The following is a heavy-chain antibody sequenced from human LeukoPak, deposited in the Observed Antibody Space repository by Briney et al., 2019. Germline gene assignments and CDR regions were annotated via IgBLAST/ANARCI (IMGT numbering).Heavy chain of an antibody. CDR1: GFTFSSYA. CDR2: ISGSGGST. Sequence: GGSLRLSCAASGFTFSSYAMSWVRQAPGKGLEWVSAISGSGGSTYYADSVKSRFTISRDNSKNTLYLQMNSLRAEDTAVYYCAKAPWFGESYFDYWGQGTLVTVSS. J-gene: IGHJ4*02. CDR3: AKAPWFGESYFDY. V-gene: IGHV3-23*01. D-gene: IGHD3-10*01.